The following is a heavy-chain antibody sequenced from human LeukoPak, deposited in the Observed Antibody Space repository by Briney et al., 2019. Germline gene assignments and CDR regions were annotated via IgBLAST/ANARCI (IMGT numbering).Heavy chain of an antibody. D-gene: IGHD3-3*01. CDR1: GGSISSSSYY. J-gene: IGHJ4*02. V-gene: IGHV4-39*01. CDR2: IYYRGST. CDR3: ARQRFLGWYFDF. Sequence: PSETLSLTCTVSGGSISSSSYYWGWIRQPPGKGLEWIGSIYYRGSTYYNPSLKSRVTISVDTSKNQFSLKLSSVTAADTAVYYCARQRFLGWYFDFWGQGILVTVSS.